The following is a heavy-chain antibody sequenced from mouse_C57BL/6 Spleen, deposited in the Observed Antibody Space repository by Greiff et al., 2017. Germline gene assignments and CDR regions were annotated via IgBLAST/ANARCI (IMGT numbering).Heavy chain of an antibody. Sequence: VQLVESGAELVRPGASVTLSCKASGYTFTDYEMHWVKQTPVHGLEWIGAIDPETGGTAYNQKFKGKAILTADKSSSTAYMELRSLTSEDSAVYYCTRLTFYFDYWGQGTTLTVSS. CDR1: GYTFTDYE. D-gene: IGHD4-1*01. J-gene: IGHJ2*01. CDR2: IDPETGGT. V-gene: IGHV1-15*01. CDR3: TRLTFYFDY.